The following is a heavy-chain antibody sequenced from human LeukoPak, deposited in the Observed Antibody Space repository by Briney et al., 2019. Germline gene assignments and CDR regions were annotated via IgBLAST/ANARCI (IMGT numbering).Heavy chain of an antibody. Sequence: GSSVKVSCKASGGTFSSYAISWVRQAPGQGLEWMGGIIPIFGTANYAQKFQGRVTITADESTSTAYMELSSLRSEDTAVYYCARNPHKGCGGDCYYFDYWGQGTLVTVSS. CDR3: ARNPHKGCGGDCYYFDY. V-gene: IGHV1-69*01. J-gene: IGHJ4*02. D-gene: IGHD2-21*02. CDR2: IIPIFGTA. CDR1: GGTFSSYA.